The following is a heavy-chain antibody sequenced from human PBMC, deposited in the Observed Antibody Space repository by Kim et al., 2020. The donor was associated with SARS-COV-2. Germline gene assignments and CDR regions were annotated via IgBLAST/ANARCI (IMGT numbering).Heavy chain of an antibody. Sequence: SETLSLTCTVSGGSISSGSYYWSWIRQPAGKGLEWIGRIYTSGSTNYNPSLKSRVTISVDTSKNQFSLKLSSVTAADTAVYYCARDQVVVVPAAMESDAFDIWGQGTMVTVSS. J-gene: IGHJ3*02. V-gene: IGHV4-61*02. D-gene: IGHD2-2*01. CDR1: GGSISSGSYY. CDR3: ARDQVVVVPAAMESDAFDI. CDR2: IYTSGST.